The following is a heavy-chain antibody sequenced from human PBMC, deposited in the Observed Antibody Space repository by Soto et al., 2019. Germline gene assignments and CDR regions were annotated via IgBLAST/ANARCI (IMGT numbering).Heavy chain of an antibody. V-gene: IGHV3-23*01. CDR1: GFTFSSYA. CDR3: AKGGLYNSSWYEGY. D-gene: IGHD6-13*01. Sequence: EVQLLESGGALVQPGGSLRLSCAASGFTFSSYAMSWVRQAPGKGLEWVSSISASRDSTHNAASVKGRFAISRDNSKNTLDLQLNSLTADDTAVYYCAKGGLYNSSWYEGYWGQGTLVTVSS. J-gene: IGHJ4*02. CDR2: ISASRDST.